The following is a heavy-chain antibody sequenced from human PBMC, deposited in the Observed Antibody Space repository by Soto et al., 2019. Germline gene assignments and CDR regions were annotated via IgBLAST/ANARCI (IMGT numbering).Heavy chain of an antibody. J-gene: IGHJ4*02. D-gene: IGHD3-3*01. Sequence: QVPLVESGGGVVQPGRSLRLSCAASGFTFSSYGMHWVRQAPGKGLEWVAVISYDGSNKYYADSVKGRFTISRDNSKNTLYLQMNSLRAEDTAVYYCARGITIFGVVTPPGYWGQGTLVTVSS. V-gene: IGHV3-30*03. CDR3: ARGITIFGVVTPPGY. CDR1: GFTFSSYG. CDR2: ISYDGSNK.